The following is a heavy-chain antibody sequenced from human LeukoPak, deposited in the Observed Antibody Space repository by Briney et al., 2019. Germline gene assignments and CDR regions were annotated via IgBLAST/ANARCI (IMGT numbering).Heavy chain of an antibody. CDR3: ASHGFWSGYYGSYYFDY. V-gene: IGHV3-66*02. Sequence: GGSLRLSCAASGFTVSSNYMSWVRQAPGKGLEWVSVIYSGGSTYYADSVKGRFTISRDNSKNTLYLQMNSLRAEDTAVYYCASHGFWSGYYGSYYFDYWGQGTLVTVSS. CDR1: GFTVSSNY. D-gene: IGHD3-3*01. J-gene: IGHJ4*02. CDR2: IYSGGST.